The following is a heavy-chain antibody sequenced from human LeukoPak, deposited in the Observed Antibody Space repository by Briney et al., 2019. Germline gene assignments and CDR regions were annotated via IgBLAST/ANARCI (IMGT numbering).Heavy chain of an antibody. CDR2: IIPIFGTS. Sequence: GSSVEVSCKASGGTFSSYAISWVRQAPGQGLEWMGGIIPIFGTSNYAQKFQGRVMITADESTSTAYMELSSLRSEDTAVYYCARGTFGVVTYYYYYGMDVWGRGTTVTVSS. J-gene: IGHJ6*02. D-gene: IGHD3-3*01. V-gene: IGHV1-69*13. CDR1: GGTFSSYA. CDR3: ARGTFGVVTYYYYYGMDV.